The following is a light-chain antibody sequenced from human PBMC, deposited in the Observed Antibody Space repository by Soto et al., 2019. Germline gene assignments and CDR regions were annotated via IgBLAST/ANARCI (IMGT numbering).Light chain of an antibody. CDR1: QSISSW. CDR3: QQYKSHRRT. CDR2: KAS. J-gene: IGKJ1*01. V-gene: IGKV1-5*03. Sequence: IQMTQSPSTLSASVGDRVTITCRASQSISSWLAWYQQKPGKAPKLLINKASSLESGVPSRFSGSGSGTGFTLTISSLQPDDFATYYCQQYKSHRRTFGQGTKVDIK.